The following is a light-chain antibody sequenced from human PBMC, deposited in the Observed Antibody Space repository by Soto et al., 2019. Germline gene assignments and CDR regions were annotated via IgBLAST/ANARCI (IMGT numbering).Light chain of an antibody. V-gene: IGLV2-14*01. Sequence: QSVLTQPASVSGSPGQSITISCTGTSSDVGGYNYVSWYQQHPGKAPKLMIYDVSNRPSGVSNRFSGSKSGNTASLTISGVQAEDEAAYYCSSYTSSSTLVVFGGGTKLTVL. CDR1: SSDVGGYNY. CDR3: SSYTSSSTLVV. J-gene: IGLJ2*01. CDR2: DVS.